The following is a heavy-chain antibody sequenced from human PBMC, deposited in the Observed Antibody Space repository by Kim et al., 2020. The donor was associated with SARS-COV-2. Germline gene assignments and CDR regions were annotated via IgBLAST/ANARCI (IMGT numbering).Heavy chain of an antibody. CDR3: AREVKQWLETYYYCMDF. D-gene: IGHD6-19*01. J-gene: IGHJ6*01. Sequence: GGSLRLSCAVSGFTFSSYAMHWVRQAPGKGLEWVAVISYDGSNKYYVDSVKGRFTISRDNSKNTLYLQMNSLRAEDTAVYYCAREVKQWLETYYYCMDF. CDR2: ISYDGSNK. V-gene: IGHV3-30*04. CDR1: GFTFSSYA.